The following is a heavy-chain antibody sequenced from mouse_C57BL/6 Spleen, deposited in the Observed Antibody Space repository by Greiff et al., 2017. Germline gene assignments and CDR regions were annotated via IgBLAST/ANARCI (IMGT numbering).Heavy chain of an antibody. J-gene: IGHJ2*01. D-gene: IGHD6-1*01. CDR3: ARDDLCSVELEY. V-gene: IGHV1-80*01. CDR2: IYPGDGGT. Sequence: QVQLQQSGAELVKPGASVKISCKASGYAFSSYWLNWVKQRPGKGLEWIGQIYPGDGGTNYHVKFKGKATLTADKSSSTAYMQLSSLTSEDSAFYFCARDDLCSVELEYWGKGTTLTVSS. CDR1: GYAFSSYW.